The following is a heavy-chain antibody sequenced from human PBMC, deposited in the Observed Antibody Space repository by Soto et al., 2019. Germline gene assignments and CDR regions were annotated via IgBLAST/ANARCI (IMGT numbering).Heavy chain of an antibody. V-gene: IGHV3-23*01. CDR3: AKAINPGYSSGREYYFDY. Sequence: GGSLRLSCAASGFTFSSYAMSWVRQAPGKGLEWVSAISGSGGSTYYADSVKGRFTISRDNSKNTLYLQMSSLRAEDTAVYYCAKAINPGYSSGREYYFDYWGQGTLVTVSS. CDR1: GFTFSSYA. CDR2: ISGSGGST. D-gene: IGHD6-19*01. J-gene: IGHJ4*02.